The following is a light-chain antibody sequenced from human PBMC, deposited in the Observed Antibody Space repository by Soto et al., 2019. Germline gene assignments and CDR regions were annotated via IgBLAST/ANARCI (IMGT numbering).Light chain of an antibody. CDR3: QQYGSSPWT. CDR1: QSVSSSY. CDR2: GAS. V-gene: IGKV3-20*01. J-gene: IGKJ1*01. Sequence: EIVLTQSPGTLSLSPGERATLSCRASQSVSSSYLAWYQQKPGQAPRLLIYGASSRATGIPDRFSGSGSGTDFTLTISRLEPKDCAVYYCQQYGSSPWTFGQGTKVEIK.